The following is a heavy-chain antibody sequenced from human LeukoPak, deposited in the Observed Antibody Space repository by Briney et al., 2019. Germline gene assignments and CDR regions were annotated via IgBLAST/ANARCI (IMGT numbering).Heavy chain of an antibody. Sequence: SETLSLTCTVSGGSTSSGSYYWSWIRQPAGKGLEWIGRIYTSGSTNYNPSLKSRVTISVDTSKNQFSLKLSSVTAADTAVYYCARLYGSGSSLYFDYWGQGTLVTVSS. V-gene: IGHV4-61*02. D-gene: IGHD3-10*01. CDR2: IYTSGST. CDR3: ARLYGSGSSLYFDY. CDR1: GGSTSSGSYY. J-gene: IGHJ4*02.